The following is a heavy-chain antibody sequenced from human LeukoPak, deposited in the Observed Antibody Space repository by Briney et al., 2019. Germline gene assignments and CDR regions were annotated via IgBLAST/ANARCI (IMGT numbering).Heavy chain of an antibody. CDR3: ARYCSGASCYSGVDY. Sequence: GGSLRLSCAGSGFTFSNCAMSWVRQAPGKGLEWVSSIVSSGGNTFYADSVKGRFTISRDNSKNTLYLQMSSLRAEDTAIYYCARYCSGASCYSGVDYWGQGTLVPVSS. CDR2: IVSSGGNT. J-gene: IGHJ4*02. D-gene: IGHD2-15*01. CDR1: GFTFSNCA. V-gene: IGHV3-23*01.